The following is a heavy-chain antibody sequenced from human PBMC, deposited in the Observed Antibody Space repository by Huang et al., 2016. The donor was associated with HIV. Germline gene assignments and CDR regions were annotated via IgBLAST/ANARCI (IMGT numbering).Heavy chain of an antibody. Sequence: EVQLVESGGGLVKPGGSLRLSCAASGFSISSYWMHWVRQAPGKGRWWGSRINSDWSSTSYADSVKGRFTISRDNAKNTLYLQMNSLRAEDTAVYYCARDPRIQSWLNFFDYWGQGTLVSVSS. CDR3: ARDPRIQSWLNFFDY. CDR2: INSDWSST. D-gene: IGHD3-22*01. CDR1: GFSISSYW. V-gene: IGHV3-74*01. J-gene: IGHJ4*02.